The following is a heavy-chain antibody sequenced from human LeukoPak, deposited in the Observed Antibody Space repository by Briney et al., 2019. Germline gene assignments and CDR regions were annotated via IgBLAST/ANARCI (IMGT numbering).Heavy chain of an antibody. D-gene: IGHD6-25*01. Sequence: SETLSLTCTVSTYSISSGYYWGWIRQPPGKGLEWIGSIYYSGSTYYNPSLKSRVTISVDTSKNQFSLKLSSVTAADTAVYYCARRLPKKPNWFDPWGQGTLVTVSS. V-gene: IGHV4-38-2*02. CDR1: TYSISSGYY. CDR2: IYYSGST. CDR3: ARRLPKKPNWFDP. J-gene: IGHJ5*02.